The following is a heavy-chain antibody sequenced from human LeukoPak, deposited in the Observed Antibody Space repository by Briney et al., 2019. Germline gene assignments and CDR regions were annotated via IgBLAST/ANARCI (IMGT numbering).Heavy chain of an antibody. CDR3: AKIGGNVVF. CDR2: ISSSATYR. D-gene: IGHD4-23*01. CDR1: EFTFTTYS. Sequence: GGSLRLSCAASEFTFTTYSMAWVRQAPGKGLEWVSSISSSATYRYYADSVNGRFTISRDDPKNSLYLQMNSLRAEDTAVYYCAKIGGNVVFWGQGTLVTVSS. V-gene: IGHV3-21*04. J-gene: IGHJ4*02.